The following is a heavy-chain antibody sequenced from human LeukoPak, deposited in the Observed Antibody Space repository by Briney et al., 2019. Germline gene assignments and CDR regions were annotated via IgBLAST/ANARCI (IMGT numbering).Heavy chain of an antibody. CDR2: ISWDGGST. J-gene: IGHJ4*02. Sequence: GGSLRLSCAASGFTFDDYTMHWVRQAPGKGLEWVSLISWDGGSTYYADSVKGRFTISRDNSKNSLYLQMNSLRTEDTAVYYCARRAGAYSHPYDYWGQGTLVTVSS. D-gene: IGHD4/OR15-4a*01. CDR3: ARRAGAYSHPYDY. CDR1: GFTFDDYT. V-gene: IGHV3-43*01.